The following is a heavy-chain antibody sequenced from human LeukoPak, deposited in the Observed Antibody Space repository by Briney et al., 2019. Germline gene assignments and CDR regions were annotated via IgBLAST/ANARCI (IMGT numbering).Heavy chain of an antibody. CDR2: IYSGGST. D-gene: IGHD3-22*01. V-gene: IGHV3-53*01. J-gene: IGHJ1*01. CDR3: ARGVRYDSSGYLPFQH. Sequence: PGGSLRLSCAASGFTFSSYSMNWVRQAPGKGLEWVSVIYSGGSTYYADSVKGRFTISRDNSKNTLYLQMNSLRAEDTAVYYCARGVRYDSSGYLPFQHWGQGTLVTVSS. CDR1: GFTFSSYS.